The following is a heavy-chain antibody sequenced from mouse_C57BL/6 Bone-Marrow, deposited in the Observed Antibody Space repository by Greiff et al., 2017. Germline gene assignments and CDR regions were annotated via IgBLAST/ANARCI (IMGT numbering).Heavy chain of an antibody. CDR3: ARGYYAMDY. CDR2: VDPSDSYT. V-gene: IGHV1-50*01. J-gene: IGHJ4*01. Sequence: WVKQRPGQGLEWIGEVDPSDSYTNYNQKFKGKATLTVDTSSSTAYMQLSSLTSEDSAVYYCARGYYAMDYWGQGTSVTVSS.